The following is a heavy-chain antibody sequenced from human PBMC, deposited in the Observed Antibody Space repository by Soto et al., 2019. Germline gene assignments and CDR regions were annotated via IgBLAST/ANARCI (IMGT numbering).Heavy chain of an antibody. Sequence: GGSLRLSCAASGFTFSNAWMNWVRQAPGKGLEWVGRIKSKTDGGTTDYAAPVKGRFTISRDDSKNTLYLQMNSLKTEDTAVYYCYSILGDTFSGGSCYPAGLDIWGQGTMVTVSS. CDR3: YSILGDTFSGGSCYPAGLDI. V-gene: IGHV3-15*07. J-gene: IGHJ3*02. CDR1: GFTFSNAW. D-gene: IGHD2-15*01. CDR2: IKSKTDGGTT.